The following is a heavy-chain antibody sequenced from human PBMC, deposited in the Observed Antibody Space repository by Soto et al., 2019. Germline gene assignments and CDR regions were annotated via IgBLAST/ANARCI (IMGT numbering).Heavy chain of an antibody. CDR2: IYYSGST. Sequence: SETLSLTCAVYGGAFSGYHWSWIRQPPGKGLEWIGYIYYSGSTNYNPSLKSRVTISVDTSKNQFSLKLSSVTAADTAVYYCARSRGGYFDYWGQGTLVTVSS. V-gene: IGHV4-59*01. CDR3: ARSRGGYFDY. CDR1: GGAFSGYH. J-gene: IGHJ4*02. D-gene: IGHD3-16*01.